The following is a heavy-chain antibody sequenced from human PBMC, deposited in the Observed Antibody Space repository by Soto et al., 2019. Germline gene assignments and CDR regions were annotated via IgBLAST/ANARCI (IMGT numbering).Heavy chain of an antibody. CDR3: AHSRRLGSGNPYNPPSFDY. Sequence: QITLKESGPTLVKPTQTLTLTCTFAGFSLTTSGAGVGWIRQSPGKALEWLALIYWDDDKRLSPSLRTRLTITKDPSKKHVVLTLANVDPADTATYFCAHSRRLGSGNPYNPPSFDYWGQGILVVVSS. D-gene: IGHD3-10*01. CDR2: IYWDDDK. V-gene: IGHV2-5*02. CDR1: GFSLTTSGAG. J-gene: IGHJ4*02.